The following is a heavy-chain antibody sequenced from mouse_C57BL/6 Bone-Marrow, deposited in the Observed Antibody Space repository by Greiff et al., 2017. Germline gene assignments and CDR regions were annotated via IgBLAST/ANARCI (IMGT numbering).Heavy chain of an antibody. CDR2: IWSDGST. CDR1: GFSLTSYG. D-gene: IGHD1-2*01. J-gene: IGHJ4*01. V-gene: IGHV2-6-1*01. CDR3: ARHGPSRESYAMDY. Sequence: VKLVESGPGLVAPSQSLSITCTVSGFSLTSYGVHWVRQPPGKGLEWLVVIWSDGSTTYNSALKSRLSISKDNSKSQVFLKMNSLQTDDTAMYYGARHGPSRESYAMDYWGQGTSVTVSS.